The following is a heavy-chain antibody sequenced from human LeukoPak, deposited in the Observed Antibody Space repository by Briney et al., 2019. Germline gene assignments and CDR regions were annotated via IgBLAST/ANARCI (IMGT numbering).Heavy chain of an antibody. CDR3: ARRSSSSWYEYYYYYMDV. Sequence: PSETLSLTCAVYGGSFSGYYWSWIRQPPGKGLEWIGEINHSGSTNYNPSLKSRVTISVDTSKNQFSLKLSSVTAADTAVYYCARRSSSSWYEYYYYYMDVWGKGTTVTVSS. CDR2: INHSGST. CDR1: GGSFSGYY. V-gene: IGHV4-34*01. J-gene: IGHJ6*03. D-gene: IGHD6-13*01.